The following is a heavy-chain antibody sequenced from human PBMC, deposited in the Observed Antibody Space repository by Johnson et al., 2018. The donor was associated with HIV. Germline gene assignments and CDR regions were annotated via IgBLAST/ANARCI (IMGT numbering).Heavy chain of an antibody. D-gene: IGHD5-24*01. J-gene: IGHJ3*01. Sequence: VQLVESGGGLVQPGRSLRLSCAASGFTFDDYAMHWVRQAPGKGLEWVSVLFSGGTTYYADSVRGRFTISRDNSKNTLFLQMNSLRAEDTAVFYCARACRDGYTCDVYDVWGQGTMVTVSS. CDR3: ARACRDGYTCDVYDV. V-gene: IGHV3-66*01. CDR1: GFTFDDYA. CDR2: LFSGGTT.